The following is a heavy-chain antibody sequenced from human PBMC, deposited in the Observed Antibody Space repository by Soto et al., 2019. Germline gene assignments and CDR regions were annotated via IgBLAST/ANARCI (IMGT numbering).Heavy chain of an antibody. J-gene: IGHJ5*02. V-gene: IGHV1-8*01. CDR3: ARGAYNDYSHWFDP. CDR1: GYSFTRHD. CDR2: MNPNSGTA. D-gene: IGHD4-4*01. Sequence: QVQLVQSGAEVRQPGASVRVSCKATGYSFTRHDINWLRQAAGQGLEWMGWMNPNSGTAGYAQNFQGRVTMTRNTSISAAYIEVTSLKSEDTAVYFCARGAYNDYSHWFDPWGQGTLVTVSS.